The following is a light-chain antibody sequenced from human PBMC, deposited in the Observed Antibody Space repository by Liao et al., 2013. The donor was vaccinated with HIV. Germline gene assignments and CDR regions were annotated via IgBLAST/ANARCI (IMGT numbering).Light chain of an antibody. V-gene: IGLV3-21*01. CDR3: QVWDSNSDHPYV. Sequence: SYELTQPPSVSVSPGRTARITCSGDVLAKKYARWFQQKPGQAPVLVIYYDSGRPSGIPERFSGSNSGNTATLSISRVEAGDXADYYCQVWDSNSDHPYVFGTGTKVTVL. CDR1: VLAKKY. CDR2: YDS. J-gene: IGLJ1*01.